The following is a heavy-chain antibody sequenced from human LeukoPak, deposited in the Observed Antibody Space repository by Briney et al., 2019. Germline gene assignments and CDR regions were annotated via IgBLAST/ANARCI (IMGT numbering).Heavy chain of an antibody. D-gene: IGHD5-18*01. CDR1: VYTLTELS. CDR3: ATENRGYSYGTFDY. Sequence: ASVKVSCKGSVYTLTELSMDWVRQAPGKGLEWMGGFDPEDGETIYAQKFQGRVTMTEDTSTDTAYMELSSLRSEDTAVYYCATENRGYSYGTFDYWAQGTLVTVSS. J-gene: IGHJ4*02. V-gene: IGHV1-24*01. CDR2: FDPEDGET.